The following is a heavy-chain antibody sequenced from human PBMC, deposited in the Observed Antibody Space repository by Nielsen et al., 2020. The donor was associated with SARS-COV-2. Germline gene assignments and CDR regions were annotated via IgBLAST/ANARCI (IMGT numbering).Heavy chain of an antibody. D-gene: IGHD2-2*02. V-gene: IGHV3-30*03. CDR1: GFTFNDYG. J-gene: IGHJ6*02. Sequence: GESLKISCAASGFTFNDYGMHWVRQAPGKGLEWVAIMSYDGSVKFYADSVKGRFTISRDNSKNTLYLQMSSLRAEDTAIYYCARDIYRLPYYYYYGLDVWGQGTTVTVSS. CDR3: ARDIYRLPYYYYYGLDV. CDR2: MSYDGSVK.